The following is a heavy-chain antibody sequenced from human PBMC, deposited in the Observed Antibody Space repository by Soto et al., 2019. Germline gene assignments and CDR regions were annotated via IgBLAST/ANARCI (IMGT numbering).Heavy chain of an antibody. V-gene: IGHV3-66*01. J-gene: IGHJ6*03. CDR3: ARVAITMVRETEIQYYYYYYMDV. Sequence: GGSLRLSCAASGFTVSSNYMSWVRQAPGKGLEWVSVIYSGGSTYYADSVKGRFTISRDNSKNTLYLQMNSLRAEDTAVYYCARVAITMVRETEIQYYYYYYMDVWGKGTTVTVSS. D-gene: IGHD3-10*01. CDR1: GFTVSSNY. CDR2: IYSGGST.